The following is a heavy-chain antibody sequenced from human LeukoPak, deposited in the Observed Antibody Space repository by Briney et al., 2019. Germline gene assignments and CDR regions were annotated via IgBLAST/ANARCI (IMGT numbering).Heavy chain of an antibody. CDR2: TYYRSKWYN. CDR3: ARRSDYYGSGSYYKSGSWFDP. D-gene: IGHD3-10*01. CDR1: GDSVSSNSAA. Sequence: SQTLSLTCAISGDSVSSNSAAWNWIRQSPSRGLEWLGRTYYRSKWYNDYAVSVKSRITINPDTSKNQFSLQLNSVTPEDTAVYYCARRSDYYGSGSYYKSGSWFDPWGQGTLVTVSS. J-gene: IGHJ5*02. V-gene: IGHV6-1*01.